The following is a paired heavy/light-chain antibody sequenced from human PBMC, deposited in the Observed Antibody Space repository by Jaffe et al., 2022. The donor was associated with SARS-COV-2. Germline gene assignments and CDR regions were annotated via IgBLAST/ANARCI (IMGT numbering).Heavy chain of an antibody. V-gene: IGHV3-33*01. CDR3: ARERIGVLSGATGGFYFYGMDV. D-gene: IGHD3-16*01. Sequence: QVQLVESGGGVVQPGRSLRLSCTTSGFTFTDYGMHWVRQAPGKGLEWVAIIWNDGSNKFYADSVKGRFSVSRDTSKNTVFLQMNSLRAEDTAVYYCARERIGVLSGATGGFYFYGMDVWGQGTTVTVSS. CDR1: GFTFTDYG. J-gene: IGHJ6*02. CDR2: IWNDGSNK.
Light chain of an antibody. V-gene: IGKV3-20*01. Sequence: IVLTQSPGTLSLSPGDRATLSCRASQSVSSGSLVWYQQKPGQAPRLLIYGASSRATGIPDRFSGSGSGTDFTLTISRLEPEDFAVYYCQHSGTSSRTFGQGTRLEIK. CDR1: QSVSSGS. J-gene: IGKJ2*01. CDR3: QHSGTSSRT. CDR2: GAS.